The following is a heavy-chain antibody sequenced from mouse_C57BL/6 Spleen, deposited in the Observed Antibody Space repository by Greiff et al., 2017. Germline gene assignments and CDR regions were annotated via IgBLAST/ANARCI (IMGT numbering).Heavy chain of an antibody. J-gene: IGHJ3*01. CDR2: IYPGAGDT. Sequence: LQESGPELVKPGASVKISCKASGYAFSSSWMNWVKQRPGKGLEWIGRIYPGAGDTNYNGKFKGKATLTAAKSSSTAYMQLSSLTSEDSAVYFCVWDRFAYWGQGTLVTVSA. CDR1: GYAFSSSW. D-gene: IGHD4-1*01. CDR3: VWDRFAY. V-gene: IGHV1-82*01.